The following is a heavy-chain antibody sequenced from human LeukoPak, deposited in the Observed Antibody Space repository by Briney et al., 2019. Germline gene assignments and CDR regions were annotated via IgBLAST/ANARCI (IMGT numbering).Heavy chain of an antibody. J-gene: IGHJ4*02. CDR2: IYYSGST. CDR3: ARNGYSSGCTTQYYFDY. Sequence: SETLSLTCTVSGGSISSYYWSWIRQPPGKGLEWIGYIYYSGSTNYNPSLKSRVTISVDTSKNQFSLKLSSVTAADTAVYYCARNGYSSGCTTQYYFDYWGQGTLVTVSS. CDR1: GGSISSYY. V-gene: IGHV4-59*01. D-gene: IGHD6-19*01.